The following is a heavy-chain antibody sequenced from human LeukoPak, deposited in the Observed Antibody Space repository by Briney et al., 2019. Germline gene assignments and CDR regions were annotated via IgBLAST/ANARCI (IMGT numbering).Heavy chain of an antibody. CDR2: IYYSGST. CDR3: ARERAPLRYFDY. CDR1: GGSVSSGSYY. V-gene: IGHV4-61*01. Sequence: PSETLSLTCTVSGGSVSSGSYYWSWIRQPPGKGLEWIGYIYYSGSTNYNPSLKSRVAISVDTSKNQFSLKLSSVTAADTAVYYCARERAPLRYFDYWGQGTLVTVPS. D-gene: IGHD3-9*01. J-gene: IGHJ4*02.